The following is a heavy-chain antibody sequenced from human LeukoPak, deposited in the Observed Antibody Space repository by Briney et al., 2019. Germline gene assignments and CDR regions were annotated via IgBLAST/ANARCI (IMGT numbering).Heavy chain of an antibody. CDR2: ISYDGSNK. Sequence: PGRSLRLSCAASGFTFSSYGMHWVRQAPGKGLEWVAVISYDGSNKYYADSVKGRLTISRDNSKNTLYLQMNSLRAEDTAVYYCAKDPRGSYYDSGSYYDYWGQGTLVTVSS. D-gene: IGHD3-10*01. CDR3: AKDPRGSYYDSGSYYDY. J-gene: IGHJ4*02. CDR1: GFTFSSYG. V-gene: IGHV3-30*18.